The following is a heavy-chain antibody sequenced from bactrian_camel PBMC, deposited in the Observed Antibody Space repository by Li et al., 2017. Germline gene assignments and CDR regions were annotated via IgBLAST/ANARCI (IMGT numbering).Heavy chain of an antibody. D-gene: IGHD2*01. CDR1: GFYASTPC. J-gene: IGHJ6*01. CDR2: MDIYGLYTTTR. V-gene: IGHV3-2*01. CDR3: AARGPYCYTKLSVRDFTY. Sequence: HVQLVESGGGSVQAGGSLNLSCTFSGFYASTPCMGWFRQAPGKERDGVSTMDIYGLYTTTRHYAESVKGRFAISQDNARLMWYLQMNSLKPEDTAMYYCAARGPYCYTKLSVRDFTYWGQGTQVTVS.